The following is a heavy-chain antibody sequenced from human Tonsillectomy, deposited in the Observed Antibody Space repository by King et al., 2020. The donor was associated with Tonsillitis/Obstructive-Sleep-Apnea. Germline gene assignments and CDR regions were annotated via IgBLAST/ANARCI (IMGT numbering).Heavy chain of an antibody. J-gene: IGHJ4*02. D-gene: IGHD1-26*01. Sequence: QLQESGPGLVKPSETLSLTCTVSGGSIRSYYWSWIRQPPGKGLEWIGYIYYSGSTNYNPSLKSRVTISVDTSKNQFSLKLSSVTAADTAVDYCARHLSPSVGDFDYWGTGTLVTVSS. CDR1: GGSIRSYY. CDR2: IYYSGST. CDR3: ARHLSPSVGDFDY. V-gene: IGHV4-59*08.